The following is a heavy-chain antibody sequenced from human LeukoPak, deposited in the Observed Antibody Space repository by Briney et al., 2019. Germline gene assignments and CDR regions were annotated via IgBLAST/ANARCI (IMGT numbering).Heavy chain of an antibody. CDR1: GASISSGSYY. CDR2: IYTSGST. CDR3: ARSAVGYYGSGSYYN. Sequence: TLSLPCTLSGASISSGSYYWSWIRQPAGKGLEWIERIYTSGSTNYNPSLKSRVTISVDTSKHQFSLELSSVTAADTAVYYCARSAVGYYGSGSYYNWGQGTLVTVSS. V-gene: IGHV4-61*02. J-gene: IGHJ4*02. D-gene: IGHD3-10*01.